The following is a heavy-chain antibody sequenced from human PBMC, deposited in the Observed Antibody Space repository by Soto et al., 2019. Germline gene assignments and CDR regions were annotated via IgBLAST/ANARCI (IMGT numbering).Heavy chain of an antibody. CDR1: GFPFSSFG. V-gene: IGHV3-21*01. Sequence: PGGSLRLSCAASGFPFSSFGLNWVRQAPGKGLEWVSSISSSGTYIFYADSVKGRFTISRDNTKNSVFLQLDSLRAEDSAVYYCARGNRLEGFDFWGQGTMVIVSS. CDR2: ISSSGTYI. CDR3: ARGNRLEGFDF. J-gene: IGHJ3*01.